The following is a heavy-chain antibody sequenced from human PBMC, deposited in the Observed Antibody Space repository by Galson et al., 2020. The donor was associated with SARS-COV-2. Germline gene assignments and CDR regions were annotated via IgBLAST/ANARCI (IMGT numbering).Heavy chain of an antibody. Sequence: GGSLRLSCAASGFIFSSSYMSWVRQAPGKGLEWVSLIYSGGTTSYANSVKGRFTISRDNSKNTLFLQMNALRAEDMAVYFCARFGEFTSSSFESWGQGTLVTVSS. CDR3: ARFGEFTSSSFES. CDR1: GFIFSSSY. D-gene: IGHD3-10*01. J-gene: IGHJ4*02. CDR2: IYSGGTT. V-gene: IGHV3-53*01.